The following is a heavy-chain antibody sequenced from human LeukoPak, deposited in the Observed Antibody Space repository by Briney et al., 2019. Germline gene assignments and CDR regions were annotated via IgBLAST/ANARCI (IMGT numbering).Heavy chain of an antibody. V-gene: IGHV3-30-3*01. D-gene: IGHD3-16*02. CDR2: ISYDGSNK. CDR1: GFTFSSYA. CDR3: ARAPPRVWGSYRVLDY. J-gene: IGHJ4*02. Sequence: PGGSLRLSCAASGFTFSSYAMHWVRQAPGKGLEWVAVISYDGSNKYYADSVKGRFTISRDNSKNTLYLQMNSLRAEDTAVYYCARAPPRVWGSYRVLDYWGQGTLVTVSS.